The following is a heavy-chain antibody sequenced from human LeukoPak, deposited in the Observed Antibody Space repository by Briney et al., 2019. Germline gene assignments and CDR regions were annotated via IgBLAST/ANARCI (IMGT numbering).Heavy chain of an antibody. V-gene: IGHV4-59*01. D-gene: IGHD5-12*01. CDR1: GGSFSSYY. CDR2: IYYSGST. J-gene: IGHJ4*02. Sequence: NPSETLSLTCTVSGGSFSSYYWSWIRQPPGKGPEGIGYIYYSGSTNYNPSLKSRVTISLDQSKNQFSLNLSSVTAADAAVYYCVRAVGPVGGYDSPWGQGTLVTVSS. CDR3: VRAVGPVGGYDSP.